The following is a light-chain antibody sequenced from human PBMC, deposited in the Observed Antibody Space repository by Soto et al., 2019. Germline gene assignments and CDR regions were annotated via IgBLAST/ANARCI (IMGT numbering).Light chain of an antibody. CDR2: AAS. J-gene: IGKJ1*01. CDR3: QKYNSAPPT. CDR1: QSISSY. V-gene: IGKV1-39*01. Sequence: DIQMTQSPSSLSASVGDRVTSTCRASQSISSYLNWYQQKPGKAPKLLIYAASSLQSGVPSRFSGSGSGTDFTLTISSLQPEDVATYYCQKYNSAPPTFGQGTKVDIK.